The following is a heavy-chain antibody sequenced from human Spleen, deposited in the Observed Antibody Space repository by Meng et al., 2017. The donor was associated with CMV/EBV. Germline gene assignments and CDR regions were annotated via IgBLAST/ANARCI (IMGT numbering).Heavy chain of an antibody. CDR1: GFTFSDYY. Sequence: GESLKISCAASGFTFSDYYMSWIRQAPGKGLEWVANIKQDGSEKYYVDYVKGRFSISRDNAKNSLYLQMNSLRAEDTAVYYCAKAVGRSFYNWGQGTPVTVSS. V-gene: IGHV3-7*01. J-gene: IGHJ4*02. CDR2: IKQDGSEK. CDR3: AKAVGRSFYN. D-gene: IGHD2-2*02.